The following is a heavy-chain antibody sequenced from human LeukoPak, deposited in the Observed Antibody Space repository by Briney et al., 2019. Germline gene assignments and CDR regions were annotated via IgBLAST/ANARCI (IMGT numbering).Heavy chain of an antibody. CDR1: GYTFTSYD. J-gene: IGHJ6*03. V-gene: IGHV1-8*01. CDR2: MNPNSGNT. Sequence: ASVKVSCKASGYTFTSYDINWVRQATGQGLEWMGWMNPNSGNTGYAQKFQGRVTMTRNTSISTAYMELSSLRSEDTAVYYCARGMRSGDFWSGHYYYYYMDVWGKGTTVTVYS. D-gene: IGHD3-3*01. CDR3: ARGMRSGDFWSGHYYYYYMDV.